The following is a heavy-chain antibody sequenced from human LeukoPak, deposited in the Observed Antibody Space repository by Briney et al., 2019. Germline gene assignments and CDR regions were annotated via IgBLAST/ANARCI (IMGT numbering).Heavy chain of an antibody. CDR3: AKVRLRYFDWLPTCYFDY. J-gene: IGHJ4*02. D-gene: IGHD3-9*01. Sequence: PGGSLRLSCAASGFTFSSYAMSWVRQAPGKGLEWVSAISGSGGSTYYADSVKGRFTISRDNSKNTLYLQMNSLRAEDTAVYYCAKVRLRYFDWLPTCYFDYWGQGTLVTVSS. V-gene: IGHV3-23*01. CDR1: GFTFSSYA. CDR2: ISGSGGST.